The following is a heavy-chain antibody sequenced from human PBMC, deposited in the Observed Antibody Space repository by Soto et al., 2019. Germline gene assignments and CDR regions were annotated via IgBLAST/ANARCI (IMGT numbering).Heavy chain of an antibody. J-gene: IGHJ3*01. CDR3: ARDCSSSSCYGRAFDV. Sequence: QVQLQESGPGLVKPSGTLSLTCAVSSGSISSTNWWSWVRQSPGKGLEWIGEIYHSGSINYNPSLKSRVTMSVDKSKNQFPLKLSSVTAADTAVYYCARDCSSSSCYGRAFDVWGQGTMVTVSS. CDR1: SGSISSTNW. V-gene: IGHV4-4*02. D-gene: IGHD2-2*01. CDR2: IYHSGSI.